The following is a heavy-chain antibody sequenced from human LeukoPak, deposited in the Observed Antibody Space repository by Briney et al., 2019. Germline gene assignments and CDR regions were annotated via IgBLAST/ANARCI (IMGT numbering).Heavy chain of an antibody. J-gene: IGHJ4*02. Sequence: ASVKVSCKVSGYTLTELPMHWVRQAPGKGLEWMGGFDPEDGETIHAQKFQGRVTMTEDTSTDTAYMELSSLTSDDTAVYYCATDLAMVRGVIGGDYWGQGTLVTVSS. CDR1: GYTLTELP. V-gene: IGHV1-24*01. CDR2: FDPEDGET. CDR3: ATDLAMVRGVIGGDY. D-gene: IGHD3-10*01.